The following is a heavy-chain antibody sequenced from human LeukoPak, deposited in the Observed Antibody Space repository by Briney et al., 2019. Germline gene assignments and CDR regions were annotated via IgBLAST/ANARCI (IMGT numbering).Heavy chain of an antibody. CDR3: ARGQQPYYYYGMDV. V-gene: IGHV3-33*01. Sequence: GGSLRLSCAASGFTFSDYGMHWVRQAPGKGLKWVAVIWYDGNNKYYADSVKGRFTISRDNSKNTLYLQMNSLRAEDTAVYSCARGQQPYYYYGMDVWGQGTTVTVSS. D-gene: IGHD6-13*01. CDR1: GFTFSDYG. CDR2: IWYDGNNK. J-gene: IGHJ6*02.